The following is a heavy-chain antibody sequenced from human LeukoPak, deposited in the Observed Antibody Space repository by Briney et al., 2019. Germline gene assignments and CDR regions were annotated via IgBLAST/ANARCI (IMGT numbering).Heavy chain of an antibody. CDR3: ARGNVIKFAQGSPLDF. D-gene: IGHD3-10*01. Sequence: GGSLRLSCGASGITVSSNYMSWVRQAPGKGLECVSAIYSGGSTYYADSVKRRFTLSRDNSKNTLYLQMYSLKAEDTAVYYCARGNVIKFAQGSPLDFWGQGTLVTVSS. J-gene: IGHJ4*02. V-gene: IGHV3-66*01. CDR1: GITVSSNY. CDR2: IYSGGST.